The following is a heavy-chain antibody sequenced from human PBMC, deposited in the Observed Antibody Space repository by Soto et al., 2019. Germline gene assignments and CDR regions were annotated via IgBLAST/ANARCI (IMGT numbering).Heavy chain of an antibody. CDR1: GYSLTSYW. J-gene: IGHJ3*02. CDR2: IDPSDSYT. V-gene: IGHV5-10-1*01. CDR3: ARFRTYYDSSGFAFDI. Sequence: PXESLTISVKGSGYSLTSYWISWVRQIPGKGLEWMGRIDPSDSYTNYSPSFQGHVTISADKSISTAYLQWSSLKASDTAMYYCARFRTYYDSSGFAFDIWGQGTMVSVSS. D-gene: IGHD3-22*01.